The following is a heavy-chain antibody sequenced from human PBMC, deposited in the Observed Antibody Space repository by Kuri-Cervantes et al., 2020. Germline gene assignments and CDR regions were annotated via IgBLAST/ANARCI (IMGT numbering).Heavy chain of an antibody. Sequence: GGSLRLSCAASGFTFSSYAMHWVRQAPGQGLEWMGWINPNSGGTNYAQKFQGRVTMTRDTSISTAYMELSRLRSDDTAVYYCARARITMVRGVHEGWFDPWGQGTLVTVSS. J-gene: IGHJ5*02. CDR1: GFTFSSYA. V-gene: IGHV1-2*02. D-gene: IGHD3-10*01. CDR3: ARARITMVRGVHEGWFDP. CDR2: INPNSGGT.